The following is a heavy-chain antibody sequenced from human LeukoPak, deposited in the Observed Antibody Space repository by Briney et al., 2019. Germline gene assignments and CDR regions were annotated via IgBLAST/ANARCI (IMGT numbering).Heavy chain of an antibody. CDR1: GFTFSSYW. V-gene: IGHV3-7*01. D-gene: IGHD6-13*01. CDR2: IKQDGSNK. CDR3: ARARPGYSSSTSLDY. J-gene: IGHJ4*02. Sequence: GGSLRLSCAASGFTFSSYWMSWVRQAPGKGLEWVANIKQDGSNKYYADSVKGRFTISRDNSKNTLYLQMNSLRAEDTAVYYCARARPGYSSSTSLDYWGQGTLVTVSS.